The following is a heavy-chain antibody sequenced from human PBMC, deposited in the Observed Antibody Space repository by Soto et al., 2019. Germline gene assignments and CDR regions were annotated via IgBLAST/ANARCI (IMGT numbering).Heavy chain of an antibody. CDR3: ARDSDNHYDSSGYYPNFDY. CDR1: GYTFTSYY. CDR2: INPSGGST. Sequence: ASVKVSCKASGYTFTSYYMHWVRQAPGQGLEWMGIINPSGGSTSYAQKFQGRVTMTRDTSTSTVYMELSSLRSEDTAVYYCARDSDNHYDSSGYYPNFDYWGQGTLVTVYS. V-gene: IGHV1-46*01. D-gene: IGHD3-22*01. J-gene: IGHJ4*02.